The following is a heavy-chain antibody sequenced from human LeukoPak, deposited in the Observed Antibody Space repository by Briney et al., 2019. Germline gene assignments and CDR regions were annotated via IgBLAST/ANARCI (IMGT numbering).Heavy chain of an antibody. CDR1: GFIFSDYT. J-gene: IGHJ5*02. V-gene: IGHV3-23*01. D-gene: IGHD4-23*01. CDR2: FTAYGGT. CDR3: AKGSTGGKVDWFDP. Sequence: GGSLRLSCAASGFIFSDYTMMWVRRAPGKGLQWVATFTAYGGTYYAASVKGRFAISRDNSSDTVSLYMNSLRVEDTAMYYCAKGSTGGKVDWFDPWGPGTLVTVSS.